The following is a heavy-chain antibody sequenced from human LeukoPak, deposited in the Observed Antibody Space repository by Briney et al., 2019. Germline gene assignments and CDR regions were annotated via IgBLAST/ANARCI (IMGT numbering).Heavy chain of an antibody. Sequence: HPGGSLRLSCAASGFTFSSSAMSWVRQAPGKGLEWVSAISNNGGYTYYADSVKGRFTISRDNAKNSLYLQMNSLRAEDTAVYYCARGGEDYYDSSGSFDYWGQGTLVTVSS. CDR1: GFTFSSSA. D-gene: IGHD3-22*01. CDR2: ISNNGGYT. J-gene: IGHJ4*02. V-gene: IGHV3-23*01. CDR3: ARGGEDYYDSSGSFDY.